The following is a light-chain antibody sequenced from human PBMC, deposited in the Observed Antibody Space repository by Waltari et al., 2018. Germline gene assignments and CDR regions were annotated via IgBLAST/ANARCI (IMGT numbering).Light chain of an antibody. CDR1: ILGNKY. V-gene: IGLV3-1*01. J-gene: IGLJ3*02. CDR3: QALGTGAWV. Sequence: SYELTQPPSVSVSPGQTASITCSGDILGNKYASWYQQKPGQSPLLVIYQDTNRPSGMRGRFSGAKSGNAATLTISGTQAMDGADYYCQALGTGAWVFGGGTKLTVL. CDR2: QDT.